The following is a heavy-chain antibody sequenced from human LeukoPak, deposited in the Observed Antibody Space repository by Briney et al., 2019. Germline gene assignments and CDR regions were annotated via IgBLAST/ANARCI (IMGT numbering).Heavy chain of an antibody. CDR2: INIDGSSI. J-gene: IGHJ4*02. CDR1: GFTLNKYW. Sequence: PGGSLRLSCAASGFTLNKYWMHWVRQAPGKGLVWVSRINIDGSSISYADSVRGRFTISRDNAKNTLYLQMNNLRAEDTAVYYCTRIPADQTFFDFWGQGTLVTVSP. CDR3: TRIPADQTFFDF. D-gene: IGHD2-2*01. V-gene: IGHV3-74*01.